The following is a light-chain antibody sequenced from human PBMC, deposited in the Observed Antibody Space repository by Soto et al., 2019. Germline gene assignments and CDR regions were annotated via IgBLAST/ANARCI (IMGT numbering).Light chain of an antibody. J-gene: IGLJ1*01. Sequence: QPVLTQPPSASGTPGQRVTISCSGSTSNIGSNYVYWYQQFPGTAPKLLIFGKNRRPSGVPDRFSGSKSDTSASLAISGLRSEYEADYYCAVWDESLRGYVFASGTKLTVL. CDR3: AVWDESLRGYV. CDR1: TSNIGSNY. V-gene: IGLV1-47*02. CDR2: GKN.